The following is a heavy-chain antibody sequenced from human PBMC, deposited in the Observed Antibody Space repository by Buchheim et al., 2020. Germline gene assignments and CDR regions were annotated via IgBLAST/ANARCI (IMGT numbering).Heavy chain of an antibody. D-gene: IGHD3-3*01. Sequence: QVQLQQWGAGLLKPSETLSLNCAVYGGSFSRSSWSWIRQTPGKGLEWIGEINHTGSTNYNPSLKSRVTISVDRSKNKVPLKLTSVTAADTAVYYCAVTTRGDFWSWGWFDPWGQGTL. CDR1: GGSFSRSS. J-gene: IGHJ5*02. V-gene: IGHV4-34*02. CDR3: AVTTRGDFWSWGWFDP. CDR2: INHTGST.